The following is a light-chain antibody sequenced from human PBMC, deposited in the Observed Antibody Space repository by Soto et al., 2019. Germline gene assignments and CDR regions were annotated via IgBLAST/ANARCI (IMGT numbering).Light chain of an antibody. V-gene: IGKV1-5*03. J-gene: IGKJ3*01. Sequence: DIQMTQSPSTLSASVGDRVTITCRASQRISSWLAWYQQKPGKAPKLLIQKASSLESGVPSRFSGSGSGTEFTLTISSLQPDDLATYHCQQYNSYPFTFGPGTKVDIK. CDR2: KAS. CDR3: QQYNSYPFT. CDR1: QRISSW.